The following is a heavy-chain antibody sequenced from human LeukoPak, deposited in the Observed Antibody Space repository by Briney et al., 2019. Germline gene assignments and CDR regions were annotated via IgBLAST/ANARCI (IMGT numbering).Heavy chain of an antibody. CDR3: ARSGSHDYFDY. CDR2: IYYSGST. J-gene: IGHJ4*02. D-gene: IGHD1-26*01. V-gene: IGHV4-59*01. CDR1: GGSISSYY. Sequence: PSETLSLTCTVSGGSISSYYWSWIRQPPGEGLEWIGYIYYSGSTNYNPSLKSRVTISVDTSKNQFSLKLSSVTAADTAVYYCARSGSHDYFDYWGQGTLVTVSS.